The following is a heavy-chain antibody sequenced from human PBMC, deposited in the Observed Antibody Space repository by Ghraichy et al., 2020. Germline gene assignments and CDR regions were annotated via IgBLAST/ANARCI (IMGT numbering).Heavy chain of an antibody. J-gene: IGHJ4*02. CDR2: ISGSGDST. Sequence: GGSLRLSCAASGFTFSSYAMSWVRQAPGKGLEWVSGISGSGDSTYYADSVKGRFTISRDNSKNTLYLQMNSLRAEDTAVYYCAKGGSSGYYYIYYFDYWGQGTLVTVSS. CDR1: GFTFSSYA. D-gene: IGHD3-22*01. V-gene: IGHV3-23*01. CDR3: AKGGSSGYYYIYYFDY.